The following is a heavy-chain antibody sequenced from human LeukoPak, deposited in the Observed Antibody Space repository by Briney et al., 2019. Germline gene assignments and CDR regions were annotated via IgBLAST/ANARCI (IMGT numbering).Heavy chain of an antibody. D-gene: IGHD6-19*01. CDR1: GYTFTSYG. V-gene: IGHV1-18*01. CDR2: IGANNVNS. CDR3: ARDSPRITVAGGPDY. Sequence: ASVKVSCKASGYTFTSYGISWVRQAPGQGLEWMGWIGANNVNSKYAQTVQDRLTMTTDTSTSTAYMELRSLRSDDTALYYCARDSPRITVAGGPDYWGQGTQVTVSS. J-gene: IGHJ4*02.